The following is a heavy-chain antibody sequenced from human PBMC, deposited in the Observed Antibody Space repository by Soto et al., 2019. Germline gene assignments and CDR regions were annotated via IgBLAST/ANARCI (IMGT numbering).Heavy chain of an antibody. J-gene: IGHJ5*02. D-gene: IGHD6-19*01. Sequence: EVQLVESGGGLVQPGGSLRLSCAASGFTFSSYSMNWVRQAPGKGLEWVSYISSSSSTIYYADSVKGRFTISRDNAKNSLYLQMTSLRDEDTAVYYCAREAGTWHLPLNWFDPWGQGTLGTVSS. CDR3: AREAGTWHLPLNWFDP. CDR2: ISSSSSTI. V-gene: IGHV3-48*02. CDR1: GFTFSSYS.